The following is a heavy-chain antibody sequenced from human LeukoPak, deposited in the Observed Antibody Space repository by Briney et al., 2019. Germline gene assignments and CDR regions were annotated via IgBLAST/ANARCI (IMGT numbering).Heavy chain of an antibody. CDR2: IGGSGSGV. J-gene: IGHJ3*02. CDR1: GFTFSTYD. Sequence: GGSLRLSCAASGFTFSTYDMSWVRQAPGKGLEWVSLIGGSGSGVYYADSVKGRFTISRDNSKNTLYLQMNSLRAEDTAVYYCAKSNGYGLIDIWGQGTMVTVSS. CDR3: AKSNGYGLIDI. D-gene: IGHD3-22*01. V-gene: IGHV3-23*01.